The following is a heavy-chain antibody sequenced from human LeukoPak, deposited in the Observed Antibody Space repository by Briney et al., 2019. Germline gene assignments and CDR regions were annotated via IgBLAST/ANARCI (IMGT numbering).Heavy chain of an antibody. J-gene: IGHJ4*02. Sequence: SETLSLTCTVSGGSVSSGSYYWSWIRQPPGKGLEWIGYIYYSGSTNYNPSLKSRVTISVDTSKNQFPLKLSSVTAADTAVYYCARATDYFDYWGQGTLVTVSS. CDR1: GGSVSSGSYY. D-gene: IGHD2-21*02. CDR3: ARATDYFDY. CDR2: IYYSGST. V-gene: IGHV4-61*01.